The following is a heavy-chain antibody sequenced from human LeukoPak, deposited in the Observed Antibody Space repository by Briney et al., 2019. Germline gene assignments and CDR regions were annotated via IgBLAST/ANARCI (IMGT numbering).Heavy chain of an antibody. CDR2: LWYDGSNK. V-gene: IGHV3-33*01. J-gene: IGHJ6*03. D-gene: IGHD3-3*02. Sequence: GGSLRLHCAASGFTFSSYGMHWVRQAPGNWLEWVAVLWYDGSNKDYTDSVKGRFTISRDNARNTLFLQMNSLRAEDTAVYYCARDIRSYYYMDVWGKGTTVNVSS. CDR1: GFTFSSYG. CDR3: ARDIRSYYYMDV.